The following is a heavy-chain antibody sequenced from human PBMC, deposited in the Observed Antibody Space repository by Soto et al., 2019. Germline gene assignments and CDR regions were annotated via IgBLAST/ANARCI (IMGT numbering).Heavy chain of an antibody. CDR1: GFTFSDYY. CDR3: ARGRYDFWSGPNDAFDI. D-gene: IGHD3-3*01. V-gene: IGHV3-11*01. Sequence: GGSLRLSCAASGFTFSDYYMSWIRQAPGKGLEWVSYISSSGSTIYYADSVKGRFTISRDNAKNSLYLQMSSLRAEDTAVYYCARGRYDFWSGPNDAFDIWGQGTMVTVSS. CDR2: ISSSGSTI. J-gene: IGHJ3*02.